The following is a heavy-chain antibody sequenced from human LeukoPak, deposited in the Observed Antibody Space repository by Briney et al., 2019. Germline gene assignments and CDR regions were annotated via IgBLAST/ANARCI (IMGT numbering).Heavy chain of an antibody. V-gene: IGHV3-7*03. CDR1: GFTFSSYW. Sequence: PGGSLRLSCAASGFTFSSYWMSWVRRAPGKGLEWVANIKQDGSEKYYVDSVKGRFTISRDNAKNSLYLQMNSLRAEDTAVYYCARDRTYSSGWYENWFDPWGQGTLVTVSS. CDR2: IKQDGSEK. J-gene: IGHJ5*02. CDR3: ARDRTYSSGWYENWFDP. D-gene: IGHD6-19*01.